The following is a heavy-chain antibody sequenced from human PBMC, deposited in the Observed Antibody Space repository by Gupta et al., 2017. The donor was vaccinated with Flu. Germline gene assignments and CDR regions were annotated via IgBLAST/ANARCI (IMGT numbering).Heavy chain of an antibody. Sequence: QVQLVQSGAEVTKPGSSVKVSCKASGCTFSSYAISWVRQAPGQGLERMGGIIPIFGTANYAQKFQGRVTITADESTSTAYMELSSLRSEDTAVYYCASGYCSGGSCYSGTENDYYYYYGMDVWGQGTTVTVSS. CDR2: IIPIFGTA. J-gene: IGHJ6*02. CDR3: ASGYCSGGSCYSGTENDYYYYYGMDV. D-gene: IGHD2-15*01. V-gene: IGHV1-69*01. CDR1: GCTFSSYA.